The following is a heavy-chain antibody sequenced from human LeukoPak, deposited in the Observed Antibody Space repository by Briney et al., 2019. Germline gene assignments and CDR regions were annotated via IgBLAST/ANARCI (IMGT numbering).Heavy chain of an antibody. D-gene: IGHD3-3*01. CDR3: ARDTIYDFWSGYHDY. Sequence: ASVKVSCKASVYAFTGYYMHWVRQAPGQGLEWMGWINPNSGGTNYAQKFQGRVTMTRDTSISTAYMELSRLRSDDTAVYYCARDTIYDFWSGYHDYWGQGTLVTVSS. J-gene: IGHJ4*02. CDR2: INPNSGGT. CDR1: VYAFTGYY. V-gene: IGHV1-2*02.